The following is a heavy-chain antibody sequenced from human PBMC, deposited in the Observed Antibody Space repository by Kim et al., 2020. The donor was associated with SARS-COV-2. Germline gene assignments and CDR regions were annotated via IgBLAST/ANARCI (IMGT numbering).Heavy chain of an antibody. Sequence: GGSLRLSCAASGFTFSSYSMNWVRQAPGKGLEWVSYISGSGSTIYYPESLKGRFTISRDNARNSLYLQMNSLRDEDTALYYCARDRSGTGGMDVWGQGTTVIVSS. CDR3: ARDRSGTGGMDV. J-gene: IGHJ6*02. CDR1: GFTFSSYS. D-gene: IGHD1-1*01. CDR2: ISGSGSTI. V-gene: IGHV3-48*02.